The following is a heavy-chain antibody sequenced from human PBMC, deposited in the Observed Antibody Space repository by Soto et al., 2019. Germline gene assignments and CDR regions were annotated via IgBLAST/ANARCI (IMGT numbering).Heavy chain of an antibody. J-gene: IGHJ4*02. Sequence: NPSETLSLTCTVSGGSVTNSSYYWGWIRQSPGKGLEWIGSVYYRGRSYSKSSVKSRVTISVDTSKNRFSLSLNSVTASDTAVYFCVSPRTTVPTQAYFDYWGPGALVTVSS. D-gene: IGHD4-17*01. V-gene: IGHV4-39*01. CDR3: VSPRTTVPTQAYFDY. CDR2: VYYRGRS. CDR1: GGSVTNSSYY.